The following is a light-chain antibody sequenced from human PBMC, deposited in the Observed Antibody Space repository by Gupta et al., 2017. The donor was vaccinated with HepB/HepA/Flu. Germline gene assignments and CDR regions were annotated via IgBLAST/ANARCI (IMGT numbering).Light chain of an antibody. J-gene: IGKJ1*01. Sequence: DIQMTQSPSSLSASVGDRVIITCRASQSISNYVNWCQQKPGKAPKLLISAASTLQSGVPSRFSGSGSGTDFTLTISNLQPEDFATDYCQQTYGTPWTFGQGTKVEIK. CDR1: QSISNY. CDR3: QQTYGTPWT. CDR2: AAS. V-gene: IGKV1-39*01.